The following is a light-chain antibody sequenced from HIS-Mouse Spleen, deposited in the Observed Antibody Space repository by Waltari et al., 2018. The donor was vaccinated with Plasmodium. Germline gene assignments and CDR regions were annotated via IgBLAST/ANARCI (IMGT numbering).Light chain of an antibody. CDR1: ALPKNF. CDR3: YSTDSSGNHRV. J-gene: IGLJ3*02. Sequence: SYELTQPPSVSVSPGQTATIPCSGDALPKNFAYWYQQKSGQAPVLVIYEDSKRPSGIPGRFSGSSSGTMATLTISGAQVEDEADYYCYSTDSSGNHRVFGGGTKLTVL. V-gene: IGLV3-10*01. CDR2: EDS.